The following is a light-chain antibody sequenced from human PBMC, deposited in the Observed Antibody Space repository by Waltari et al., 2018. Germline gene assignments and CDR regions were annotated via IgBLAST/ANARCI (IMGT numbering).Light chain of an antibody. CDR3: QTGGHGTWV. CDR1: SGHSSNV. Sequence: QLVVTQSPSASAPLGASVKLTCTLSSGHSSNVIAWLQQRPEKGPRYLRKVNSDGSPSKGDGIPDPVSGSSSVAGRYLPIARLQSDDEADYYCQTGGHGTWVFGGGTKLTVL. CDR2: VNSDGSP. J-gene: IGLJ3*02. V-gene: IGLV4-69*01.